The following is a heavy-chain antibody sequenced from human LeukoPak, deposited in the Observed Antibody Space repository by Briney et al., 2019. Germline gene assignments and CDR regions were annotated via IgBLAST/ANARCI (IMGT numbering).Heavy chain of an antibody. CDR3: AKDQGDIVVVPAAVDY. Sequence: PGGSLRLSCAASGFTFSSYAMSWVRQAPGKGLEWVSAISGSGGSTYYADSVKGRFTISRDNSKNTLYLQMNSLRAEDTAVYYCAKDQGDIVVVPAAVDYWGQGTLVTVSS. D-gene: IGHD2-2*01. V-gene: IGHV3-23*01. CDR1: GFTFSSYA. CDR2: ISGSGGST. J-gene: IGHJ4*02.